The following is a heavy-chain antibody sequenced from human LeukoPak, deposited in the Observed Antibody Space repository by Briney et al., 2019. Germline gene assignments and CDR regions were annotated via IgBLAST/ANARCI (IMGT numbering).Heavy chain of an antibody. J-gene: IGHJ4*02. CDR1: GFTFSSTW. CDR2: IKRNIDGGTT. V-gene: IGHV3-15*01. D-gene: IGHD1/OR15-1a*01. CDR3: VTGLGRTDHDY. Sequence: KPRGSLRLSCAASGFTFSSTWMSWVRQAPGKGLEWVGRIKRNIDGGTTDYAAPVNGRFTISRDDSKNTLYLQMNSLKTEDTAVYYCVTGLGRTDHDYWGQGTLVTVSS.